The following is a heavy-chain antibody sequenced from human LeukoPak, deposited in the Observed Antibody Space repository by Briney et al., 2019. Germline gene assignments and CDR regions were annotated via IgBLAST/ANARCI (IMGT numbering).Heavy chain of an antibody. CDR1: GFTFSSYA. D-gene: IGHD3-10*01. V-gene: IGHV3-23*01. CDR3: AELARGPTARDY. Sequence: PGGSLRLSCAASGFTFSSYAMSWVRQAPGKGLEWVSAISGSGGSTYYADSVKGRFTISRDNSKNTPYLQMNSLRAEDTAVYYCAELARGPTARDYWGQGTLVTVSS. J-gene: IGHJ4*02. CDR2: ISGSGGST.